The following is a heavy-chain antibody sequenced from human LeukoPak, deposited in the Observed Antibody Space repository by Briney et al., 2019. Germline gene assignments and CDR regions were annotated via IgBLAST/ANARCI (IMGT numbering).Heavy chain of an antibody. CDR2: IYSGGST. D-gene: IGHD5-18*01. J-gene: IGHJ4*02. Sequence: GGSLRLSCAASGFTVSSNYMSWVRQAPGKGLEWVSVIYSGGSTYYADSVKGRFTISRDNSKNTLYLQMNSLRAEDTAVYYCASGIQLRLFDYWGQGTLVTVSS. CDR1: GFTVSSNY. V-gene: IGHV3-66*01. CDR3: ASGIQLRLFDY.